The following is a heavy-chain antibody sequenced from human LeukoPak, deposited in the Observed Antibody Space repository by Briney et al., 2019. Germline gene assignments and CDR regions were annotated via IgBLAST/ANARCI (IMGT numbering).Heavy chain of an antibody. CDR1: GFTFSSYW. Sequence: GGSLRLSCAASGFTFSSYWMSWVRQAPGKGLEWVANIKQDGSEKYYVDSVKGRFTISRDNAKNSLYLQMNSLRAEDTAVYYCAREGPYSSSWYDPFDYWGQGTLVTVSS. CDR3: AREGPYSSSWYDPFDY. D-gene: IGHD6-13*01. V-gene: IGHV3-7*01. J-gene: IGHJ4*02. CDR2: IKQDGSEK.